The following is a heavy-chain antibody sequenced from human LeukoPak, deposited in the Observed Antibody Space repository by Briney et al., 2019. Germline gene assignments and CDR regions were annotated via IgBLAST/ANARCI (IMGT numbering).Heavy chain of an antibody. CDR1: GGSISISGFY. J-gene: IGHJ3*01. Sequence: SETLSLTCSVSGGSISISGFYWNWIRQLPGKXXXXIGYTYNSGNTYYNPSFGSRVTISTDTSMNQFFLKSHSVTAADTAVYYCARSSGWRDAFDFWGRGTMVTVSS. CDR3: ARSSGWRDAFDF. V-gene: IGHV4-31*03. CDR2: TYNSGNT. D-gene: IGHD6-19*01.